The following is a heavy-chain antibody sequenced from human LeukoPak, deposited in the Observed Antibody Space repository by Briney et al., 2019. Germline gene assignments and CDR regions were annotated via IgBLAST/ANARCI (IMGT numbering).Heavy chain of an antibody. Sequence: GESLKISCQGSGYTFTNYWIHWVRQMPGKGLEWMGIIYPSDSDTRYSPSFQGQVTISADKSISTAYLQWSSLKASDTAVYYCARATIMGATQSPFDYWGQGTLVTVSS. CDR2: IYPSDSDT. D-gene: IGHD1-26*01. CDR3: ARATIMGATQSPFDY. V-gene: IGHV5-51*01. CDR1: GYTFTNYW. J-gene: IGHJ4*02.